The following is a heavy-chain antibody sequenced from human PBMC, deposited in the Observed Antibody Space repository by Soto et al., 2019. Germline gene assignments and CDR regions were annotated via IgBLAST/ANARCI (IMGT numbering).Heavy chain of an antibody. CDR3: ARGPYTSGWFAFDY. CDR2: IYNNANT. D-gene: IGHD6-19*01. V-gene: IGHV4-4*07. J-gene: IGHJ4*02. CDR1: GGSIISQY. Sequence: SETLSLTCTVSGGSIISQYWSWIRQPAGKGLEWIGRIYNNANTNYNPSLKGRVTMSVDTSKNQFSLKLSSVTAAETAVYYCARGPYTSGWFAFDYWGQGMLVTVSS.